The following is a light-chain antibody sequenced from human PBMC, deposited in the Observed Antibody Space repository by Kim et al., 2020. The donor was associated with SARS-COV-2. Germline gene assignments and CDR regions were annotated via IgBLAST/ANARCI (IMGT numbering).Light chain of an antibody. J-gene: IGLJ3*02. V-gene: IGLV2-14*03. CDR1: SSDAGAYNY. CDR2: DST. Sequence: GQSLTISCTVNSSDAGAYNYVALYQHHPSKAPQLIIFDSTERPSGVSNRFSGSKSGNTVSLTISGLQAEDEAHYYCSSYTTIRTWVFGGGTQLTVL. CDR3: SSYTTIRTWV.